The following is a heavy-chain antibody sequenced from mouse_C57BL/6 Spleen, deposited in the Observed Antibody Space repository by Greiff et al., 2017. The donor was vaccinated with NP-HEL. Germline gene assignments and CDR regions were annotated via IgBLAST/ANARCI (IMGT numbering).Heavy chain of an antibody. CDR2: IYPRSGNT. D-gene: IGHD1-1*01. CDR1: GYTFTSYG. J-gene: IGHJ2*01. CDR3: AREGTTVVATPYFDY. Sequence: LQESGAELARPGASVKLSCKASGYTFTSYGISWVKQRTGQGLEWIGEIYPRSGNTYYNEKFKGKATLTADKSSSTAYMELRSLTSEDSAVYFCAREGTTVVATPYFDYWGQGTTLTVSS. V-gene: IGHV1-81*01.